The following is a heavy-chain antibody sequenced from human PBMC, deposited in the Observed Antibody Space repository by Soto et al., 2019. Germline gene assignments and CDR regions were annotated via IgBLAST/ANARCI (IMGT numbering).Heavy chain of an antibody. J-gene: IGHJ6*01. Sequence: PSETLSLTCAVSGDSLSSSCWWRWLRHPPGKRLQWIGELFHIGKAHYNPSLRSRVAIAVDKSKDQCSRRASSVAVTVTASYYCARAGGEPVHDGGYDVGVPPHYFVGM. CDR2: LFHIGKA. D-gene: IGHD5-12*01. CDR1: GDSLSSSCW. CDR3: ARAGGEPVHDGGYDVGVPPHYFVGM. V-gene: IGHV4-4*02.